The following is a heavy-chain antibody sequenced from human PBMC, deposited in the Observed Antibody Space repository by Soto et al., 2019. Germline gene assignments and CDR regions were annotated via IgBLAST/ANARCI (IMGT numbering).Heavy chain of an antibody. J-gene: IGHJ4*02. D-gene: IGHD2-15*01. CDR2: INPNTGGT. CDR3: AIVNGVVVAATLENCVDC. CDR1: GYTFTGYY. V-gene: IGHV1-2*02. Sequence: SSLKSSVKASGYTFTGYYLHRVRPAPGQGLEWMGWINPNTGGTNYTQKFQGRVTMTRDTSLSTACMELSRLRSDDTAVYYCAIVNGVVVAATLENCVDCWSRGTLVTVSS.